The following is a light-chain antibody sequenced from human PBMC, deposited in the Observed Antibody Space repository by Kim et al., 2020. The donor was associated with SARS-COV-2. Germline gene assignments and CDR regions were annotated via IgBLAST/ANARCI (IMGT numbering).Light chain of an antibody. CDR2: EVN. CDR3: SSYAGTPTFVV. Sequence: QSALTQPASVSGSPGQSFPISCTGTSSDVGSYNLVSWYRRHPGKAPKVMIYEVNKRPSGVSNRFSGSKSGNTASLTISGLQAEDGADYYCSSYAGTPTFVVFGGGTQLTVL. CDR1: SSDVGSYNL. V-gene: IGLV2-23*02. J-gene: IGLJ2*01.